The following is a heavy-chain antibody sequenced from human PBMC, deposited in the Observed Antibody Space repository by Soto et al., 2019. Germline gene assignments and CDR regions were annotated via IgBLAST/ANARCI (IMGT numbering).Heavy chain of an antibody. CDR1: GGSFSGYY. Sequence: SETLSLTCAVYGGSFSGYYWSWSRQPPGKGLEWIGEINHSGSTNYNPSLKSRVTISVDTSKNQFSLKLSSVTAADTAVYYCARDLRITMVRGVMYYYYGMDVWGQGTTVTVSS. D-gene: IGHD3-10*01. V-gene: IGHV4-34*01. CDR2: INHSGST. CDR3: ARDLRITMVRGVMYYYYGMDV. J-gene: IGHJ6*02.